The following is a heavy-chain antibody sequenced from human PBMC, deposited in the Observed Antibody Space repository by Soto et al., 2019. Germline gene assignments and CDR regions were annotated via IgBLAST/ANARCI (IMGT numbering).Heavy chain of an antibody. CDR2: IYYSGST. Sequence: QVQLQESGTGLVKPSETLSLTCTVSGGSISSYYWSWIRQPPGKGLEWIGYIYYSGSTNYNPCLKSRVTISVDTSKNQFSLKLSSVTAADTAVYYCARVWGGAVDIWCQRTMVTVSS. CDR1: GGSISSYY. CDR3: ARVWGGAVDI. V-gene: IGHV4-59*01. D-gene: IGHD1-26*01. J-gene: IGHJ3*02.